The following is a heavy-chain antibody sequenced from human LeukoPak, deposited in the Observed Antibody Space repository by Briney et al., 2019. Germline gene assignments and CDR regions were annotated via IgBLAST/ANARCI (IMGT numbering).Heavy chain of an antibody. CDR3: ARDFLFSATAMGYFDY. V-gene: IGHV4-38-2*02. D-gene: IGHD5-18*01. Sequence: PSETLSLTCAVSGYSISSGYYWGWLRQPPGKGLEWIGSIYHSGSTYYNPSLKSRVTISVDTSKNQFSLKLSSVTAADTAVYYCARDFLFSATAMGYFDYWGQGTLVTVSS. J-gene: IGHJ4*02. CDR2: IYHSGST. CDR1: GYSISSGYY.